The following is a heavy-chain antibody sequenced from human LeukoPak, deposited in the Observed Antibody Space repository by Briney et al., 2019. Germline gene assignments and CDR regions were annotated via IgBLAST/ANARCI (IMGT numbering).Heavy chain of an antibody. V-gene: IGHV3-64D*09. CDR3: VRGYSFGPYGMDV. J-gene: IGHJ6*02. D-gene: IGHD2-15*01. CDR2: ISDSGGST. CDR1: GFPFSSYA. Sequence: PGGTLTLSCSASGFPFSSYAMHWVRQAPGKGLEYVSAISDSGGSTYYADSVKGRFTISRDNSQNTLYLQMSSLRAEDTAVYFCVRGYSFGPYGMDVWGQGTTVTVSS.